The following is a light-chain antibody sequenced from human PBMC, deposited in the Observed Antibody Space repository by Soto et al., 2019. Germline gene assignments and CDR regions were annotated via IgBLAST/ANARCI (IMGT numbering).Light chain of an antibody. V-gene: IGKV1-9*01. J-gene: IGKJ3*01. CDR3: QQVNSYPFT. CDR1: QGISSY. Sequence: DIPLTQSPSFLSASVGDRVTITCRASQGISSYLAWYQQKPGKAPKLLIYAASTLKSGVPSRFSGSGSGTEFTLTISSLQPEDFATYFCQQVNSYPFTFGPGTKVDGK. CDR2: AAS.